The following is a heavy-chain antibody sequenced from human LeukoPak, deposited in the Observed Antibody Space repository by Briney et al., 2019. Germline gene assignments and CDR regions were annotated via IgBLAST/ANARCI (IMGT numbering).Heavy chain of an antibody. D-gene: IGHD5-24*01. J-gene: IGHJ4*02. V-gene: IGHV4-39*07. Sequence: PSETLSLTCTVSGGSISSSPYYWGWIRQPPGKGLEWIGEINHSGSTNYNPSLKSRVTISVDTSKNQFSLKLSSVTAADTAVYYCARGRESYRRDGYNRVGSRGLRFDYWGQGTLVTVSS. CDR3: ARGRESYRRDGYNRVGSRGLRFDY. CDR2: INHSGST. CDR1: GGSISSSPYY.